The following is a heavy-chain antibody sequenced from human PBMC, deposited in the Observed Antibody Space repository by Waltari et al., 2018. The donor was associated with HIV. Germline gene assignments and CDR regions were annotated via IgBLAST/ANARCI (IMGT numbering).Heavy chain of an antibody. CDR3: ASTRSGSYPNYYGMDV. D-gene: IGHD3-10*01. CDR1: GYTFTGYY. Sequence: QVQLVQSGAEVKKPGASVKVSCKASGYTFTGYYMHWVRQAPGQGLEWMGWINPNSGGTNYAQKFQGRVTMTRDTSISTAYMELSRLGSDDTAVYYCASTRSGSYPNYYGMDVWGQGTTVTVSS. V-gene: IGHV1-2*02. J-gene: IGHJ6*02. CDR2: INPNSGGT.